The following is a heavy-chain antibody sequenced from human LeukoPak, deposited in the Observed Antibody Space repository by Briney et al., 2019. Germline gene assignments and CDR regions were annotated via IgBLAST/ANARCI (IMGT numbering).Heavy chain of an antibody. V-gene: IGHV4-59*12. J-gene: IGHJ4*02. Sequence: SETLSLTCTVSGGSISSYYWSWIRQPPGKGLEWIGYIYYSGSTNYNPSLKSRVTISVDMSKNQFSLKLNSVTAADTAVYYCARARGDYYDSSGYYSAFDYWGQGTLVTVSS. CDR2: IYYSGST. CDR1: GGSISSYY. CDR3: ARARGDYYDSSGYYSAFDY. D-gene: IGHD3-22*01.